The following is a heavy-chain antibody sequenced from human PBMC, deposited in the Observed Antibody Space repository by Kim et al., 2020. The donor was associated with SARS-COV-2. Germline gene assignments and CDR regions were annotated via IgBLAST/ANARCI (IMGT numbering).Heavy chain of an antibody. Sequence: GGSLRLSCAASGFTFSDYYMSWIRQAPGKGLEWVSYISSSSSYTNYADSVKGRFTISRDNAKNSLYLQMNSLRAEDTAVYYCARDNRYYYDSSGYYYFDYWGQGTLVTVSS. CDR1: GFTFSDYY. CDR2: ISSSSSYT. V-gene: IGHV3-11*05. J-gene: IGHJ4*02. D-gene: IGHD3-22*01. CDR3: ARDNRYYYDSSGYYYFDY.